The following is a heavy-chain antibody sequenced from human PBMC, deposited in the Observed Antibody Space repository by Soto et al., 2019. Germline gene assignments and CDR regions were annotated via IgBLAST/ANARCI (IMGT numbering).Heavy chain of an antibody. CDR2: ISSSGSFM. D-gene: IGHD1-7*01. CDR1: SFSSDS. Sequence: SFSSDSMGWVRQAPGKGLEWVASISSSGSFMNYADSVKGRFTISRDNAKNSLYLQMRSLKDEDTAVYYCARDPPSGTTLDWFDSWGQGTLVTVSS. V-gene: IGHV3-21*01. CDR3: ARDPPSGTTLDWFDS. J-gene: IGHJ5*01.